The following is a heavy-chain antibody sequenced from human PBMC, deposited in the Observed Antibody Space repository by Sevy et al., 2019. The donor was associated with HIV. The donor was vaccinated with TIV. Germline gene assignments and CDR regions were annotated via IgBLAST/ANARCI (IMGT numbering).Heavy chain of an antibody. CDR2: IFSDGNYQ. Sequence: GGSLRLSCSTFGFTFSNYGMHWVRQAPGRGLEWVVAIFSDGNYQYYANSVKGRVTISGDNSKHTLYLQMSSLRADETAMYYCARESGSGWYVDSWGRGTLVTVSS. J-gene: IGHJ4*02. V-gene: IGHV3-33*08. CDR3: ARESGSGWYVDS. CDR1: GFTFSNYG. D-gene: IGHD6-19*01.